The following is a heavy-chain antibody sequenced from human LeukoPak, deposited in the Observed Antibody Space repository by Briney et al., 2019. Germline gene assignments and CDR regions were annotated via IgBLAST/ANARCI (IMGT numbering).Heavy chain of an antibody. CDR3: TRHPYGVLDY. CDR2: IKQDGTEK. Sequence: GGSLRLSCEASGFTFSDHWMSWVRQAPGKGLEWVANIKQDGTEKYYVDSVKGRFTISRDNAKNSLYLQMDSLRAEDTAVYYCTRHPYGVLDYWGQGTLVTVSS. CDR1: GFTFSDHW. J-gene: IGHJ4*02. D-gene: IGHD4-17*01. V-gene: IGHV3-7*01.